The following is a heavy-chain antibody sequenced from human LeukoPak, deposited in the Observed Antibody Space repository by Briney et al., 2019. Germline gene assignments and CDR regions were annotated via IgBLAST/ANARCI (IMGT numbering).Heavy chain of an antibody. D-gene: IGHD2-8*02. Sequence: GASVKVSCRASGYTFTSYYMHWVRQAPGQGLEWMGIINPSGGSTSYAQKFQGRVTMTRDMSTSTVYMELCSLRSEDTAVYYCARAGVDYLAGGYWFDPWGQGTLVTVSS. CDR2: INPSGGST. CDR3: ARAGVDYLAGGYWFDP. J-gene: IGHJ5*02. V-gene: IGHV1-46*01. CDR1: GYTFTSYY.